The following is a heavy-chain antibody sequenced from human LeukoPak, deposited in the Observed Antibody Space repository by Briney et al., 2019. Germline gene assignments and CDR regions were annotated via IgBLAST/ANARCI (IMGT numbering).Heavy chain of an antibody. V-gene: IGHV3-74*01. D-gene: IGHD3-3*01. CDR1: GFIFSSYW. J-gene: IGHJ4*02. CDR3: ARDLTMLGTPGDDFDY. Sequence: GGSLRLSCAASGFIFSSYWMHWVRQAPGKGLVWVSRINENGRTTSYADSVKGRFTISRDNAKNTVYLQMTSLRAEDTALYYCARDLTMLGTPGDDFDYWGQGSLVTVSS. CDR2: INENGRTT.